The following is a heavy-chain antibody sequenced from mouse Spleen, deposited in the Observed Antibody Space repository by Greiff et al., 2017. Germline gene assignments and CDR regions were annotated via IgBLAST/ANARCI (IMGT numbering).Heavy chain of an antibody. Sequence: QVQLKQPGAELVKPGASVKVSCKASGYTFTSYWMHWVKQRPGRGLEWIGTIDPNSGNTKYNEKFKSKATLTVDKPSSTAYMQLSSLTSEDSAVYYCARWGDYVDFDYWGQGTTLTVSS. CDR3: ARWGDYVDFDY. J-gene: IGHJ2*01. V-gene: IGHV1-72*01. CDR1: GYTFTSYW. CDR2: IDPNSGNT. D-gene: IGHD1-1*01.